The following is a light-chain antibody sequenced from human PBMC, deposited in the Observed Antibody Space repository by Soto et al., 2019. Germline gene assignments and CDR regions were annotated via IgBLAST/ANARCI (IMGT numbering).Light chain of an antibody. J-gene: IGKJ1*01. CDR3: QQSSTTPRT. CDR2: AAS. Sequence: DIPMTQSPSSLSASVGERVTITCRASQSISTYLNWYQQKPGKAPKLLIYAASTLQSGVPSRFSGSGSGTDFRLTITRLQPEDIAIYYGQQSSTTPRTFGQGT. CDR1: QSISTY. V-gene: IGKV1-39*01.